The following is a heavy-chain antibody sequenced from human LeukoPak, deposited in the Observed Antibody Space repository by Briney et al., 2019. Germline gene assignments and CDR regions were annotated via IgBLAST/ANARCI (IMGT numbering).Heavy chain of an antibody. CDR3: ARDRPYVEMATMGNY. CDR2: INPNSGGT. Sequence: ASVKVSCKASGYTFTGYYMHWVRQAPGQGLEWMGWINPNSGGTNYAQKFQGRVTMTRDTSISTAYMELNRLRSDDTAVYYCARDRPYVEMATMGNYWGQGTLVTVSS. CDR1: GYTFTGYY. D-gene: IGHD5-24*01. V-gene: IGHV1-2*02. J-gene: IGHJ4*02.